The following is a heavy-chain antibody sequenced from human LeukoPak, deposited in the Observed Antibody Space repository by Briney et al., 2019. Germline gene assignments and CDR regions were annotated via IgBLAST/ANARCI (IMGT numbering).Heavy chain of an antibody. V-gene: IGHV5-51*01. CDR2: IYPGDSDT. Sequence: GESLKISCKGSGYSFTSYWIGWVRQMPGKGLEWMGIIYPGDSDTRYSPSFQGQVTISADKSISTAYLQWSGLKASDTAMYYCARHRPGQWLSYYFDYWGQGTLVTVSS. J-gene: IGHJ4*02. CDR3: ARHRPGQWLSYYFDY. D-gene: IGHD6-19*01. CDR1: GYSFTSYW.